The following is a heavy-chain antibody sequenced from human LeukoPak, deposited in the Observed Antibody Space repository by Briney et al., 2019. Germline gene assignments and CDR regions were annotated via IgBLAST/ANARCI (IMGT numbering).Heavy chain of an antibody. Sequence: PGGSLRLSCAASGFTFSTYWMHWVRQDPGKGLVWVSRISSDASITSYANPVKGRFTISRDNAKNTLYLQMNSLRAEDTAVYYCAKGYDFWSGEFDYWGQGTLVTVSS. CDR2: ISSDASIT. CDR1: GFTFSTYW. D-gene: IGHD3-3*01. CDR3: AKGYDFWSGEFDY. J-gene: IGHJ4*02. V-gene: IGHV3-74*01.